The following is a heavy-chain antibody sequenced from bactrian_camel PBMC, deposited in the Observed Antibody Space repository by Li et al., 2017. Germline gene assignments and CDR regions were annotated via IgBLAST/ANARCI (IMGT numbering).Heavy chain of an antibody. CDR3: ARMGWYVPYDY. Sequence: LVESGGGLVQPGGSLRLSCAASGFTFSSYYMSWVRQAAGKGLEWVSGITESGTTSYADSVKSRFTISRDNAKNTLYLQMHSLKTEDTAVYYCARMGWYVPYDYWGVGTQVTVS. D-gene: IGHD6*01. CDR1: GFTFSSYY. J-gene: IGHJ4*01. V-gene: IGHV3S28*01. CDR2: ITESGTT.